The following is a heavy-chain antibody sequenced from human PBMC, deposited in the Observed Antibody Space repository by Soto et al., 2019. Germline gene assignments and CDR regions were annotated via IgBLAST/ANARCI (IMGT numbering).Heavy chain of an antibody. D-gene: IGHD3-3*01. Sequence: EVQLLESGGGLVQPGGSLRLSCAASGFTFSSYAMSWVRQAPGKGLEWVSAISGSGTNTYYPDSVRGRFTVSRDNSKNTLYLQMNSLSAEDTALYYCARDIRSASGVGTYGWFDPWGQGTLVTVSS. V-gene: IGHV3-23*01. CDR2: ISGSGTNT. CDR1: GFTFSSYA. CDR3: ARDIRSASGVGTYGWFDP. J-gene: IGHJ5*02.